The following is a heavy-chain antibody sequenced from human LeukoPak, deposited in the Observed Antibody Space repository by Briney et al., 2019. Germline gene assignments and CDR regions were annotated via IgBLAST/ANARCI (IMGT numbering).Heavy chain of an antibody. Sequence: GGSLRLSCAASGFTFSSYAMSWVRQAPGKGLEWVSAISGSGGSTYYADSVKGRFTISRDNSKNTLYLQMNSLRAEDTAVYYCAKAVRLWVPAAGEVFQHWGQGTLVTVSS. CDR2: ISGSGGST. V-gene: IGHV3-23*01. J-gene: IGHJ1*01. CDR1: GFTFSSYA. D-gene: IGHD2-2*01. CDR3: AKAVRLWVPAAGEVFQH.